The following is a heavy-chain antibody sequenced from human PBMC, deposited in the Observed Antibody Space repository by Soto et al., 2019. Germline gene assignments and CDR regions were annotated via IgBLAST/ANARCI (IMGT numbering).Heavy chain of an antibody. CDR1: GGSISSYQ. CDR3: AGDGSWSSGMDV. D-gene: IGHD6-13*01. J-gene: IGHJ6*02. V-gene: IGHV4-4*07. CDR2: IYTSGST. Sequence: QVQLQESGPGLVKPSETLSLTCTVSGGSISSYQWSWIRQPAGKGLEWIGRIYTSGSTNYNPSLKSRVTMSVDTSKKQVSLKLSSVTAADTAVYYCAGDGSWSSGMDVWGQGTTVTVSS.